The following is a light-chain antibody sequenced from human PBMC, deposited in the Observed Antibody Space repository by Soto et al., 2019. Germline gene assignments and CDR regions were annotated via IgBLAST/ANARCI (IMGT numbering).Light chain of an antibody. V-gene: IGLV2-14*01. CDR2: EVR. CDR1: SSDIGSYNY. J-gene: IGLJ1*01. Sequence: QSALTQPASVSGSPGQSITISCTGTSSDIGSYNYVAWYQQFPGKTPKLIIYEVRNRPSGVSFRFSGSKSGNTASLTISGPQAADGLFFSCLSYRGSNPSVVFGPG. CDR3: LSYRGSNPSVV.